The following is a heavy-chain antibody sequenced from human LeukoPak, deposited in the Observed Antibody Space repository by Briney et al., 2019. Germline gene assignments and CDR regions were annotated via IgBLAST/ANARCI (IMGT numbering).Heavy chain of an antibody. CDR3: ARAFSITMPIFDY. CDR2: IYYSGST. D-gene: IGHD3-10*01. Sequence: SETLSLTCTVSGGSISSGGYYWSWIRQHPGKGLEWIGYIYYSGSTYYNPSLKSRVTISVDTSKNQFSLKLGSVTAADTAVYYCARAFSITMPIFDYWGQGTLVTVSS. CDR1: GGSISSGGYY. V-gene: IGHV4-31*03. J-gene: IGHJ4*02.